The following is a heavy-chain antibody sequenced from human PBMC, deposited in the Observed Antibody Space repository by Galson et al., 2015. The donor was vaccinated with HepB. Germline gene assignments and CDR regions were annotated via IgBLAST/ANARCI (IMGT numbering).Heavy chain of an antibody. V-gene: IGHV1-18*01. D-gene: IGHD6-19*01. Sequence: SVKVSCKASGYTFTSYGISWVRQAPGQGLEWMGWISAYNGNTNYAQKLQGRVTMTTDTSTDTAYMELSSLRSEDTAVYYCATPSPPSSGWSLYYYYGMDVWGQGTTVTVSS. CDR1: GYTFTSYG. J-gene: IGHJ6*02. CDR3: ATPSPPSSGWSLYYYYGMDV. CDR2: ISAYNGNT.